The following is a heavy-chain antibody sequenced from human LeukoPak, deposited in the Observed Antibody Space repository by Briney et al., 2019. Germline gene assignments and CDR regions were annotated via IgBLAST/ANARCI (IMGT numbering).Heavy chain of an antibody. CDR1: GFTFSNAW. CDR2: ISYDGSNK. J-gene: IGHJ6*02. V-gene: IGHV3-30-3*01. Sequence: GGSLRLSCAASGFTFSNAWMNWVRQAPGKGLEWVAVISYDGSNKYYADSVKGRFTISRDNSKNTLYLQMNSLRAEDTAVYYCVRGMDVWGQGTTVTVSS. CDR3: VRGMDV.